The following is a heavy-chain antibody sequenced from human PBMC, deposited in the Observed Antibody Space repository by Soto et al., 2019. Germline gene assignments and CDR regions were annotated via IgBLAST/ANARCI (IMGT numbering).Heavy chain of an antibody. CDR3: ARDLGSSPYYYGMDV. CDR1: GYTFTSYG. Sequence: ASVKVSCKASGYTFTSYGISWVRQAPGQGLEWMRWISAYNGNTNYAQKLQGRVTMTTDTSTSTAYMELRSLRSDDTAVYYCARDLGSSPYYYGMDVWGQGTTVTVSS. J-gene: IGHJ6*02. CDR2: ISAYNGNT. V-gene: IGHV1-18*01. D-gene: IGHD6-13*01.